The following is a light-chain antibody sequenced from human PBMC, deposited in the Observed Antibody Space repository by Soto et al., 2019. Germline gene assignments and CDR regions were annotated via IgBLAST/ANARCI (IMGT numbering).Light chain of an antibody. CDR2: GAS. J-gene: IGKJ3*01. Sequence: EIVMTQSPATLSVSPGERATLSCRASQSVSSNLAWYQQKPGQAPRLLIYGASTRATGIPARISGSGSGTEFTLTISSLQSEDFAVYYCQQYNNWPPLFTFGPGT. V-gene: IGKV3-15*01. CDR1: QSVSSN. CDR3: QQYNNWPPLFT.